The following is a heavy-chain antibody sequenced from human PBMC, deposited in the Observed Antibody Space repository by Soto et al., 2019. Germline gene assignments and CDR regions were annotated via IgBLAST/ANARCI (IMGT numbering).Heavy chain of an antibody. V-gene: IGHV4-4*02. J-gene: IGHJ5*02. CDR3: ASFSDCSRTSCYAETNWFDP. CDR2: IYHSGST. Sequence: WETLSLTCAVSGGSISSSNWWSWVRQPPGKGLEWIGEIYHSGSTNYNPSLKSRVTISVDKSKNQFSLKLSSVTAADTAVYYCASFSDCSRTSCYAETNWFDPWGQGTLVTVSP. CDR1: GGSISSSNW. D-gene: IGHD2-2*01.